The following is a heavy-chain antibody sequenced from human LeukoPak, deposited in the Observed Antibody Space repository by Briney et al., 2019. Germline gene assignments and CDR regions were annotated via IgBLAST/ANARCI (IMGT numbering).Heavy chain of an antibody. CDR3: ARDLYAPAMNDYYYGMDV. CDR2: INHSGST. Sequence: PSETLSLTCAVYGGSFSGYYWSWIRQPPGKGLEWIGEINHSGSTNYNPSLKSRVTISVDTSKNQFSLKLSSVTAADTAVYYCARDLYAPAMNDYYYGMDVWGQGTTVTVSS. D-gene: IGHD2-2*01. J-gene: IGHJ6*02. CDR1: GGSFSGYY. V-gene: IGHV4-34*01.